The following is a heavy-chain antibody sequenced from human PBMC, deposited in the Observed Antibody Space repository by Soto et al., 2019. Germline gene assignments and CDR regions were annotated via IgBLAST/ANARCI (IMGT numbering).Heavy chain of an antibody. J-gene: IGHJ4*02. CDR3: AKAFNDYYGSGSYIFDY. D-gene: IGHD3-10*01. CDR1: GFTFSSYA. Sequence: GGSLRLSCAASGFTFSSYAMSWVRQAPGKGLEWVSAISGSGGSTYYADSVKGRFTISRDNSKNTLYLQMNSLRAEDTAVYYCAKAFNDYYGSGSYIFDYWGQGTLVTVSS. CDR2: ISGSGGST. V-gene: IGHV3-23*01.